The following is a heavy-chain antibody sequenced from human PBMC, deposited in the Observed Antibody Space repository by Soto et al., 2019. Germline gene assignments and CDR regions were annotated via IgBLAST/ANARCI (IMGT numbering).Heavy chain of an antibody. Sequence: SETLSLTCTVSGGSISSSSYYWGWIRQPPGKGLEWIGSIYYSGSTYYNPSLKSRVTISVDTSKNQFSLKLSSVTAADTAVYYCARHAIVVVPAAMFTNWFDPWGQGTLVTVSS. V-gene: IGHV4-39*01. J-gene: IGHJ5*02. CDR2: IYYSGST. D-gene: IGHD2-2*01. CDR3: ARHAIVVVPAAMFTNWFDP. CDR1: GGSISSSSYY.